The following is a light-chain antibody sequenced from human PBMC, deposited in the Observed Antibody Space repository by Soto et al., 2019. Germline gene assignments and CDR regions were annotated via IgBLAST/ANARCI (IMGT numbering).Light chain of an antibody. CDR3: QQYGSSLFT. Sequence: EIVLTQSPGTLSLSPGERATLSCRAGQTISSNYLAWYQQKPGQAPRLLIYGASSRATGIPARFSGSGSGTDFTLTISRLEPEDFAVYYCQQYGSSLFTFGPGTKVEIK. CDR2: GAS. J-gene: IGKJ3*01. CDR1: QTISSNY. V-gene: IGKV3-20*01.